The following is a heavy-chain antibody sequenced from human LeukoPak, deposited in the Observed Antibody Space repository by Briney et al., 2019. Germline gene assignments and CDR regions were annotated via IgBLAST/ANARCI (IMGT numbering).Heavy chain of an antibody. J-gene: IGHJ4*02. CDR1: GFTFTKYW. D-gene: IGHD1-14*01. CDR3: AREVWGPEY. Sequence: RDSLRLSCAASGFTFTKYWMTWVRQAPGKGLEWVGNIKQDGSDKNYMDSVKGRFTISRDNTKNPVYLQMSSLRAEDTAVYYCAREVWGPEYWGQGTLVTVSS. V-gene: IGHV3-7*01. CDR2: IKQDGSDK.